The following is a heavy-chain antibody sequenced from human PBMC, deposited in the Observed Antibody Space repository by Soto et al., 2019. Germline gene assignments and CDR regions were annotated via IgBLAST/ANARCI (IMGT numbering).Heavy chain of an antibody. V-gene: IGHV3-48*01. CDR1: GFTFSSYS. D-gene: IGHD6-19*01. CDR2: IGSSSSTI. CDR3: ARSSSVWYEVAES. Sequence: EVPVVESGGGLVQPGGSLRLSCVASGFTFSSYSMNWVRQAPGKGLEWVSYIGSSSSTIYYADSVKGRFTISRDNAKNSLYLQMNSLRAEDTAVYYCARSSSVWYEVAESWGQGTLVTVSS. J-gene: IGHJ4*02.